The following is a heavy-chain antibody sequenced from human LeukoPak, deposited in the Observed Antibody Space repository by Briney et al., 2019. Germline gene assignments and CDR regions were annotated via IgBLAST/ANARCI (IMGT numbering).Heavy chain of an antibody. Sequence: GWSLTLSCVPSGFNFREYVMLWLRQAPGKGLEWVSVVSRCGYYTKYAHSLKGRFTISRDNSQNTVPLQANGLTGDGPALYFWSKGRDSSGDYAFDYWGQGTLVSVSS. D-gene: IGHD4-17*01. J-gene: IGHJ4*02. CDR1: GFNFREYV. CDR2: VSRCGYYT. V-gene: IGHV3-23*01. CDR3: SKGRDSSGDYAFDY.